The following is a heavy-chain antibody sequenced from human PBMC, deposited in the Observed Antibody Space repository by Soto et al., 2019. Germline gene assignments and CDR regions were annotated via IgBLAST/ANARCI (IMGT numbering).Heavy chain of an antibody. D-gene: IGHD5-12*01. CDR1: GFTFSSYA. CDR3: AREYSGHDTGAYGMDV. Sequence: GGSLRLSCAASGFTFSSYAMHWVRQAPGKGLEWVAVISYDGSNKYYADSVKGRFTIYRDNSKNTPYLQMNSLRDEDTAVYYCAREYSGHDTGAYGMDVWGQGTTVTVSS. CDR2: ISYDGSNK. V-gene: IGHV3-30-3*01. J-gene: IGHJ6*02.